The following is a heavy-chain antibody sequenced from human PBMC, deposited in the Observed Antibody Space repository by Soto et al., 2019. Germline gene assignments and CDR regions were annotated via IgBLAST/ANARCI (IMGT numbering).Heavy chain of an antibody. CDR2: IDPSDSYT. Sequence: HGESLKISCKGSGYSFTSYWISWGRQMPGKGLEWMGRIDPSDSYTNYSPSFQGHVTISADKSISTAYPQWSSLKASDTAMYYCARRSIAADGYYYYGMDVWGQGTTVTVSS. J-gene: IGHJ6*02. D-gene: IGHD6-13*01. V-gene: IGHV5-10-1*01. CDR1: GYSFTSYW. CDR3: ARRSIAADGYYYYGMDV.